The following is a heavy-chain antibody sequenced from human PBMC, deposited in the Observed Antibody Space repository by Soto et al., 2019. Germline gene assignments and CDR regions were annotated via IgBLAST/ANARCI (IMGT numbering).Heavy chain of an antibody. D-gene: IGHD3-10*01. V-gene: IGHV3-21*01. CDR3: TRESMVRGLLDY. Sequence: EVQLVESGGGLVKPGGSVRLSCAASGFTFSSYSMNWVRQALGKGLEWVSSISSSSSYIYYADSVKGRFTISRDNAKNSLYLQMNSLRAEDTAVYYCTRESMVRGLLDYWGQGTLVTVSS. CDR2: ISSSSSYI. J-gene: IGHJ4*02. CDR1: GFTFSSYS.